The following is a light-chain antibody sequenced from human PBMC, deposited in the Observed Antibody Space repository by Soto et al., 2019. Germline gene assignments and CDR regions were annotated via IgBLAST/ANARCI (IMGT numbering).Light chain of an antibody. Sequence: GDRVTITCRASQGITNYLNWYQQKLGQAPRLLIYAASTLQSGVPSRFSGSGSGTDFTLTISSLQPEAFATYYCQQSYSTPRAFGQGTKVDIK. CDR2: AAS. J-gene: IGKJ1*01. CDR3: QQSYSTPRA. V-gene: IGKV1-39*01. CDR1: QGITNY.